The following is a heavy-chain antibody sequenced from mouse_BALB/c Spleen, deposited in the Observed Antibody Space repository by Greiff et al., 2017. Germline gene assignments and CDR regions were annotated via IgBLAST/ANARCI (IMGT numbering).Heavy chain of an antibody. Sequence: EVKLVESGGGLVKPGGSLKLSCAASGFTFSDYYMYWVRQTPEKRLEWVATISDGGSYTYYPDSVKGRFTISRDNAKNNLYLQMSSLKSEDTAMYYCARGGEGYAMDYWGQGTSVTVSS. CDR2: ISDGGSYT. J-gene: IGHJ4*01. V-gene: IGHV5-4*02. CDR1: GFTFSDYY. CDR3: ARGGEGYAMDY.